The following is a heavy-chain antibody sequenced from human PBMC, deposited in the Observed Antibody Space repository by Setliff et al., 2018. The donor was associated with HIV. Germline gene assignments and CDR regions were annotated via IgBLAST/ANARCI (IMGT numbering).Heavy chain of an antibody. V-gene: IGHV1-46*02. CDR2: INPSDNRT. D-gene: IGHD6-19*01. Sequence: ASVKVSCKASGGTFNNYYMHWVRQAPGQGLEWMGIINPSDNRTYYAQKFQGRVTMTRNTSISTAYMELSSLRSEDTAMYYCARVLRGSSGWYGYYYMDVWGKGTTVTVSS. CDR1: GGTFNNYY. CDR3: ARVLRGSSGWYGYYYMDV. J-gene: IGHJ6*03.